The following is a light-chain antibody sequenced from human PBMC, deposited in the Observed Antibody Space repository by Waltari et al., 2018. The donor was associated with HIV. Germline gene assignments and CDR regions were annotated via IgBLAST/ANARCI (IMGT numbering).Light chain of an antibody. CDR3: CSFAGSSTWV. V-gene: IGLV2-23*02. CDR2: EVS. Sequence: SALTQPASPSGSPGQSTTTSSTGPSSAAAAYNFLSWYQPHPGQTPKLIIYEVSNRPSGVSYRFAGSKSVNTASLTISGLRAEDEADYYCCSFAGSSTWVFGGGTKLTVL. CDR1: SSAAAAYNF. J-gene: IGLJ3*02.